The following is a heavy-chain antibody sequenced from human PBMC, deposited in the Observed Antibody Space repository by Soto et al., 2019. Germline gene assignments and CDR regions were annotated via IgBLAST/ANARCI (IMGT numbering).Heavy chain of an antibody. CDR2: ISSDGTNK. CDR1: GFTFSTYG. J-gene: IGHJ4*02. D-gene: IGHD3-22*01. CDR3: ARDVGTYYYELWDS. V-gene: IGHV3-30*03. Sequence: QVQLVESGGGVVQPGRSLRLLCAASGFTFSTYGMHWVRQAPGKGLEWVASISSDGTNKHYAESVKGRLTISRDNSKNTLFLQVDSLRADDTADYYCARDVGTYYYELWDSSGQGTLVTVSS.